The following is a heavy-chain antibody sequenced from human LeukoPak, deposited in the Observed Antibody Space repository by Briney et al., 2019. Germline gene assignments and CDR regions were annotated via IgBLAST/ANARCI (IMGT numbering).Heavy chain of an antibody. CDR2: INHSGST. CDR1: GGSFSGYY. D-gene: IGHD2-15*01. CDR3: ARDCSGGSCYPDTYGMDV. J-gene: IGHJ6*02. V-gene: IGHV4-34*01. Sequence: SETLSLTCAVYGGSFSGYYWSWIRQPPGKGLEWIGEINHSGSTNYNPSLKSRVTISVDTSKNQFSLKLSSVTAADTAVYYCARDCSGGSCYPDTYGMDVWGQGTTVTVSS.